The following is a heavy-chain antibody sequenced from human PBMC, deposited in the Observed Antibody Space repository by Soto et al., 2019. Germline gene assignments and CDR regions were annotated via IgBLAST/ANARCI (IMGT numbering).Heavy chain of an antibody. D-gene: IGHD6-19*01. CDR1: GGSVNSPNC. V-gene: IGHV4-4*02. CDR2: VHHSGTS. CDR3: GRANTSGSPIDS. Sequence: QVQLQQSGPGLVKPSGTLSLTCAVSGGSVNSPNCWNRVRQPPEKGLEWIGEVHHSGTSNYSPSLMTRLTLSVDKSNNEVSMNLRSVTAADTAIYYCGRANTSGSPIDSWGQGILVTVSS. J-gene: IGHJ4*02.